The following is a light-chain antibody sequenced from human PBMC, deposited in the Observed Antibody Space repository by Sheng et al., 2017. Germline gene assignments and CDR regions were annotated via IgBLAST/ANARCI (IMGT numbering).Light chain of an antibody. CDR2: GAS. CDR3: QQYFSTPYT. Sequence: DIQMTQSPSSLSASVGGRVTFTCRASQGIVNSLTWYQQKPGKAPKLLLYGASKLESGVPSRFSGSGSGTDYILTINSLQPEDFATYYCQQYFSTPYTFGQGTKLEIK. J-gene: IGKJ2*01. V-gene: IGKV1-NL1*01. CDR1: QGIVNS.